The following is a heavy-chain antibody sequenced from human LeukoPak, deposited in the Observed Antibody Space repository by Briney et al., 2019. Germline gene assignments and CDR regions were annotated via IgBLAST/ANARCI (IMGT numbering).Heavy chain of an antibody. J-gene: IGHJ4*02. CDR2: IRSKVNSYAT. V-gene: IGHV3-73*01. Sequence: GGSLRLSCAASGFTFSGSAMHWVRQASGKGLEWVGHIRSKVNSYATAYAASVKGRFNISRDDSKNTAYLQMNSLKTEDTAVYYCTATTVTTCIDYWGQGTLVTVSS. D-gene: IGHD4-17*01. CDR1: GFTFSGSA. CDR3: TATTVTTCIDY.